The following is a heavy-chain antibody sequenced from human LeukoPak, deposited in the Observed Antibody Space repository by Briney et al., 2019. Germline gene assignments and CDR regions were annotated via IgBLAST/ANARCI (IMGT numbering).Heavy chain of an antibody. J-gene: IGHJ4*02. CDR2: IYYSGST. CDR3: AATVPVAGMGHFY. Sequence: PSETLSLTCTVSGGSISSSSYYWGWIRQPPGKGLEWIGSIYYSGSTYYNPSLKSRVTISVHTSKNQFSLKLSSVTAADTAVYYCAATVPVAGMGHFYWGQGALVTVSS. V-gene: IGHV4-39*07. CDR1: GGSISSSSYY. D-gene: IGHD6-19*01.